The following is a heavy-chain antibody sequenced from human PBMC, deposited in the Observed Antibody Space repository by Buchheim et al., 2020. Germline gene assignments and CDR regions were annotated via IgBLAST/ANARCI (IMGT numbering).Heavy chain of an antibody. J-gene: IGHJ4*02. CDR1: GGSISSYY. CDR3: AREIVPKGV. Sequence: QVQLQESGPGLVKPSETLSLTCTVSGGSISSYYWSWIRQPPGKGLEWIGYIYYSGSTNYNASLKSRVTISVDTSKNQFSLKLSSVTAADTAVYYCAREIVPKGVWGQRTL. D-gene: IGHD5-12*01. V-gene: IGHV4-59*01. CDR2: IYYSGST.